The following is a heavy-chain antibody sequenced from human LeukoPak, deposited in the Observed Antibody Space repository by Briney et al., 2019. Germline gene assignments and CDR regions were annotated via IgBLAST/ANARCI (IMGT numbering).Heavy chain of an antibody. Sequence: SETLSLTCTVSGGSISSCYWSWIRQPAGKGLEWIGRIYTSGSTNYNPSLKSRVTMSVDTSKNQFSLKLSSVTAADTAVYYCARLEAIAAAGFDYWGQGTLVTVSS. V-gene: IGHV4-4*07. CDR1: GGSISSCY. CDR3: ARLEAIAAAGFDY. D-gene: IGHD6-13*01. J-gene: IGHJ4*02. CDR2: IYTSGST.